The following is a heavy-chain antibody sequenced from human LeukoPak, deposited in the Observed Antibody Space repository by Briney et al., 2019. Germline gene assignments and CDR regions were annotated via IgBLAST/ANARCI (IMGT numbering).Heavy chain of an antibody. CDR1: GFTFSGCW. D-gene: IGHD7-27*01. CDR3: ARELGNYWYFDL. J-gene: IGHJ2*01. V-gene: IGHV3-74*01. Sequence: GGSLRLSCAASGFTFSGCWMQWGRLAPGKGLVWVSRINSDGSSTSYADSVKGRFTISRDNAKNTLYLQMNSLRAEDTAVYYCARELGNYWYFDLWGRGTLVTVSS. CDR2: INSDGSST.